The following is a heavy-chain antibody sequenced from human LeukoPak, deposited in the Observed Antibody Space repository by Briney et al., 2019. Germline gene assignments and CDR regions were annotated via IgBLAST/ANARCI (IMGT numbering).Heavy chain of an antibody. CDR3: AREDSGSYYNFYYFYMDV. D-gene: IGHD3-10*01. V-gene: IGHV4-4*02. J-gene: IGHJ6*03. CDR2: IYPSGNT. Sequence: SETLSLTCGVSGGSISSSYWWSWVRQPAGKGLEWIGRIYPSGNTNYNPSLKSRVTLSVDTSKTQFYLSLSSVTAADTAVYYCAREDSGSYYNFYYFYMDVWGKGTTVTISS. CDR1: GGSISSSYW.